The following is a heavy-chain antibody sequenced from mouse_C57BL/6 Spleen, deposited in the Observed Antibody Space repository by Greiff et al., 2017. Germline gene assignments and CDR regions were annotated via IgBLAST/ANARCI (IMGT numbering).Heavy chain of an antibody. V-gene: IGHV1-54*01. CDR1: GYAFTNYL. Sequence: QVQLQQSGAELVRPGTSVKVSCKASGYAFTNYLIEWVKQRPGQGLEWIGVINPGSGGTNYNEKFKGKATLTADKSSSTAYMQLSSLTSEDSAVYFCARSGRRGFDYWGQGTTLTVSS. D-gene: IGHD4-1*01. J-gene: IGHJ2*01. CDR3: ARSGRRGFDY. CDR2: INPGSGGT.